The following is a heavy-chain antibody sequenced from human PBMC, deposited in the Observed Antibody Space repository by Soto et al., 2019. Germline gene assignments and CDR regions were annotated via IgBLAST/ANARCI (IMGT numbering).Heavy chain of an antibody. J-gene: IGHJ6*02. CDR1: GFTFGDYA. CDR2: IRSKAFGGTT. CDR3: TSGPYCSSSSCYRGDYYYYYGLDV. Sequence: ESGGGLVQPGRSLRLSCTTSGFTFGDYAVSWVRQAPGKGLEWVAFIRSKAFGGTTEYAASVKGRFTISRDDSKSIAYLQMNSLKTEDTAVYFCTSGPYCSSSSCYRGDYYYYYGLDVWGQGTTVTVSS. V-gene: IGHV3-49*04. D-gene: IGHD2-2*02.